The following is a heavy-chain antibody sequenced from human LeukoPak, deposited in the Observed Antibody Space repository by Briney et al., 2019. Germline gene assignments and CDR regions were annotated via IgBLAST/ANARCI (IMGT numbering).Heavy chain of an antibody. V-gene: IGHV1-2*02. D-gene: IGHD3-22*01. Sequence: ASVKVSCKASGYTFTGYYMHWVRQAPGQGLEWMGWINPNSGGTNYAQKFQGRVTMTRDTSISTAYMELSRLRSDATAVYYCARLSDSSGYPLHYYFDYWGQGTLVTVSS. J-gene: IGHJ4*02. CDR3: ARLSDSSGYPLHYYFDY. CDR2: INPNSGGT. CDR1: GYTFTGYY.